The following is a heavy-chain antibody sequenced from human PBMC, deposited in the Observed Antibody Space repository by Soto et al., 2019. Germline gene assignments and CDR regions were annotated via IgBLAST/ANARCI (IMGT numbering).Heavy chain of an antibody. CDR2: IAFDGSNK. D-gene: IGHD2-2*01. Sequence: QVQLVESGGGVVQPGRSLRLSCAASGFTFRSYAMHWVRQAPGKGLEWVAAIAFDGSNKYYADSVKGRFTISRDNAENTLYLQMNGLRPEDTAVYYCAKDPDIVTRGQLWIYYFDYWGQGTLVTVSS. V-gene: IGHV3-30*18. CDR3: AKDPDIVTRGQLWIYYFDY. CDR1: GFTFRSYA. J-gene: IGHJ4*02.